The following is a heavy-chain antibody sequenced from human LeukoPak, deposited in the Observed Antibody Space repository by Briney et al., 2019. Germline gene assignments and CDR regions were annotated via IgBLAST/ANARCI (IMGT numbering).Heavy chain of an antibody. J-gene: IGHJ4*02. V-gene: IGHV3-48*03. CDR3: ARAFGNYDILTGYYNPPRFDY. CDR1: GFTFSSYE. CDR2: ISSSGSTI. Sequence: PGGSLRLSCAASGFTFSSYEMNWVRQAPGKGLEWVSYISSSGSTIYYADSVKGRFTISRDNAKNSLYLQMNSLRAEDTAVYYCARAFGNYDILTGYYNPPRFDYWGQGTLVTVSS. D-gene: IGHD3-9*01.